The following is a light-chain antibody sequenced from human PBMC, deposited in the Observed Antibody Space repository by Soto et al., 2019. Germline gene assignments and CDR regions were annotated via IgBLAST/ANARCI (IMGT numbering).Light chain of an antibody. CDR1: QSVSIY. V-gene: IGKV3-11*01. CDR2: DAS. J-gene: IGKJ4*01. Sequence: EIVLTQSPATVSLSPGERATLSCRASQSVSIYLAWYQQKPGQAPRLLIYDASNRASDIPARFSGSGSETGFTLTISSLEPEDFAIYYCQQRSNWPRTFGGGTKVDIK. CDR3: QQRSNWPRT.